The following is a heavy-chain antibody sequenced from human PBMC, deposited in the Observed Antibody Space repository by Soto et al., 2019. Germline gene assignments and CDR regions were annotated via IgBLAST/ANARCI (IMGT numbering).Heavy chain of an antibody. CDR1: GFTFRSYA. J-gene: IGHJ3*02. Sequence: QVQLVESGGGVVQPGRSLRLSCAASGFTFRSYAMHWVRQAPGKGLEWVAVILYDGSDKYYADSVKGRFTISRDNSKNTLYLQRNSLRTEDTAVYYCARPSLAAAATGGAFDICGPGTMVTVSS. D-gene: IGHD6-13*01. CDR2: ILYDGSDK. V-gene: IGHV3-30-3*01. CDR3: ARPSLAAAATGGAFDI.